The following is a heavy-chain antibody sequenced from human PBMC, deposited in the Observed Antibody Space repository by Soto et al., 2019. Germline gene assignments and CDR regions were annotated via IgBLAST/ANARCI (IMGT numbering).Heavy chain of an antibody. CDR2: ISWNSNNI. J-gene: IGHJ4*02. CDR1: GFTSDDYA. D-gene: IGHD2-21*02. V-gene: IGHV3-9*02. Sequence: SLRLSCAASGFTSDDYAMHWVRQAPGKGLEWVSSISWNSNNIGYADSVKGLFTISRDNAKNSLFLQMDSLGAEDTAVYYCASRPSGMTYHAVFDFWGQGTLVTVSS. CDR3: ASRPSGMTYHAVFDF.